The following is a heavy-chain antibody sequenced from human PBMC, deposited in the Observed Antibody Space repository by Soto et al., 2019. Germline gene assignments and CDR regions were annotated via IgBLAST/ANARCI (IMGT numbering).Heavy chain of an antibody. Sequence: QVQLVESGGGVVQPGRSLRLSCAASGYTFSTYTIHWVRQAPGEGLEWVAVISYDGYNEYYADSVKGRFTISRDNSKNTLYLQMNSLRAEDTAVYYCASRSVPGYSYGEGFDYWGQGTLVTVSS. CDR3: ASRSVPGYSYGEGFDY. V-gene: IGHV3-30-3*01. CDR1: GYTFSTYT. CDR2: ISYDGYNE. J-gene: IGHJ4*02. D-gene: IGHD5-18*01.